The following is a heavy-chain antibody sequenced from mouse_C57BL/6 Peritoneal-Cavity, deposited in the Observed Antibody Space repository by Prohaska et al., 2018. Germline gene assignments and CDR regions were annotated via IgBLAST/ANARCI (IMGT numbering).Heavy chain of an antibody. D-gene: IGHD2-1*01. CDR2: INSDGSAI. V-gene: IGHV11-2*01. J-gene: IGHJ1*03. CDR1: GFTFSGFW. Sequence: EVQLLETGGGLVQPGGSRGLSCEGSGFTFSGFWMSWVRQTPGKTLEWIGDINSDGSAINYVPSIEDRFTIFRDNDKSTLYLQMSNVRSEDTATYFCRRYGNYWYFDVWGTGTTVTVSS. CDR3: RRYGNYWYFDV.